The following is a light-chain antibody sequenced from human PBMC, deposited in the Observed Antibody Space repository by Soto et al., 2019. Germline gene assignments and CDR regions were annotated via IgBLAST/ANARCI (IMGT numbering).Light chain of an antibody. CDR2: DVF. CDR1: SRDVGAYNY. J-gene: IGLJ3*02. V-gene: IGLV2-11*01. Sequence: QSTLTQPRSVSGSPGQSVIISCAGTSRDVGAYNYVSWYQQHPAKAPKLLIYDVFKRPSGVPDRFSGSKSGNTASLTISGLQAEDEADYYCAAWDDSLNGWVFGGGTKLTVL. CDR3: AAWDDSLNGWV.